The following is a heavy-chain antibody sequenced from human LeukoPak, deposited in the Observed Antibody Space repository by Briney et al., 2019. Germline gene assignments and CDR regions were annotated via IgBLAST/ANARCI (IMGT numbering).Heavy chain of an antibody. CDR2: MNPNSGNT. V-gene: IGHV1-8*01. Sequence: GASVKVSCKASGYTFTSYGINWVRQATGQGLEWMGWMNPNSGNTGYAQKFQGRVTMTRNTSISTAYMELSSLRSEDTAVYYCARAPYYYDSSGYYYYSWFDPWGQGTLVTVSS. D-gene: IGHD3-22*01. CDR3: ARAPYYYDSSGYYYYSWFDP. J-gene: IGHJ5*02. CDR1: GYTFTSYG.